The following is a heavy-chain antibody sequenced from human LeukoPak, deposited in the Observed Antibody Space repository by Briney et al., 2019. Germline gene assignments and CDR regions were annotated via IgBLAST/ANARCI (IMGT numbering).Heavy chain of an antibody. V-gene: IGHV3-7*01. D-gene: IGHD6-19*01. CDR3: ARDLSFRSSGWYVGNY. CDR1: GFTFSSYW. Sequence: GGSLRLSCAASGFTFSSYWMSWVRQAPGKGLEWVANIKQDGSEKYYVDSVKGRFTISRDNAKNSLYLQMNSLRAEDTAVYYCARDLSFRSSGWYVGNYWGQGTQVTVSS. J-gene: IGHJ4*02. CDR2: IKQDGSEK.